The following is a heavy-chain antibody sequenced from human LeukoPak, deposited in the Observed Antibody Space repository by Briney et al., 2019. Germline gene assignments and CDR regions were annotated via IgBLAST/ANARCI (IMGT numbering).Heavy chain of an antibody. D-gene: IGHD2-2*01. CDR3: ARGSISSTSCYDY. V-gene: IGHV4-34*01. J-gene: IGHJ4*02. CDR2: INHSGST. CDR1: GGSFSGYY. Sequence: SETLSLTCAVYGGSFSGYYWSWIRQPPGKGPEWIGEINHSGSTNYNPSLKSRVTISVDTSKNQFSLKLSSVTAADTAVYYCARGSISSTSCYDYWGQGTLVTVSS.